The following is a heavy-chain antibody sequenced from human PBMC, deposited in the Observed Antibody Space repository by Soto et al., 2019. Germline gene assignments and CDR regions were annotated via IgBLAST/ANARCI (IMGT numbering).Heavy chain of an antibody. D-gene: IGHD2-8*02. CDR1: GGSFSGYY. CDR2: INHSGST. V-gene: IGHV4-34*01. Sequence: SETLSLTCAVYGGSFSGYYWTWIRQPPGTGLEWIGEINHSGSTNYNPSLKSRVTISVDTSKNQFSLKLTSVTAADTAVYYCGRKKITGLFHSGGKEPRVT. CDR3: GRKKITGLFHS. J-gene: IGHJ4*02.